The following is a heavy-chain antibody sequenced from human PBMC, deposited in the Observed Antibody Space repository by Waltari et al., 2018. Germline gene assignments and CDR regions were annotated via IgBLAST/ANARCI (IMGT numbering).Heavy chain of an antibody. CDR3: ARDYGATTGKNAFDI. J-gene: IGHJ3*02. CDR1: GYTFTGYY. Sequence: QVQLVQSGAEVKKPGASVKVSCKASGYTFTGYYMHWVRQAPGQGLEWMGRINPNSGGTNYAQKFQGRVTMTRDTSISTAYMELSRLRSDDTAVYYCARDYGATTGKNAFDILGQGTMVTVSS. D-gene: IGHD1-26*01. V-gene: IGHV1-2*06. CDR2: INPNSGGT.